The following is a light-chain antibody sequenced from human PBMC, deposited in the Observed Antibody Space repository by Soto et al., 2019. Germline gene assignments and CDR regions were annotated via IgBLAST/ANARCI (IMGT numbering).Light chain of an antibody. Sequence: DIQLTQSPSTLSASVGDRVTITCRASQSISGWLAWYQQRPGNAPKLLIYDASSLKRGVPSRFSGSGAGTEFTLTIGVLQPDDFASYSCQQYSGYSLFTFGPGTVVEIK. CDR1: QSISGW. CDR2: DAS. J-gene: IGKJ3*01. CDR3: QQYSGYSLFT. V-gene: IGKV1-5*01.